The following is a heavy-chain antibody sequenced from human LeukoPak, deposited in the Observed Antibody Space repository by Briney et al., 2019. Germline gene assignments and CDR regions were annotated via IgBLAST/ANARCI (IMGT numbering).Heavy chain of an antibody. CDR1: GFTFSRHG. Sequence: GSLRLSCATSGFTFSRHGMHRVRPASGKGLEWVAIISNDGSRKYYAHSVEGRFTISRDNSKNTLYLQMDSLRAEDTAVYYCARDRAWNYFDYWGQGTLVTVSS. V-gene: IGHV3-30*03. D-gene: IGHD3-3*01. J-gene: IGHJ4*02. CDR2: ISNDGSRK. CDR3: ARDRAWNYFDY.